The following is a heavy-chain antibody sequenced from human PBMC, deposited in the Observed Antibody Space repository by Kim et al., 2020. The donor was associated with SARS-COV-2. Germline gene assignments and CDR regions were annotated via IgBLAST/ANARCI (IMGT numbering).Heavy chain of an antibody. D-gene: IGHD1-20*01. CDR1: GYSFSTSW. CDR3: ARVSRHNWVFDAFDL. Sequence: GESLKISCQGSGYSFSTSWIAWVRQMPGKGLESMGIIYVDDSDTRYNPSFQGQVTISADKSNSTAYLQWSSLKASDTAMYFCARVSRHNWVFDAFDLWAQGTLFIVSS. CDR2: IYVDDSDT. V-gene: IGHV5-51*01. J-gene: IGHJ3*01.